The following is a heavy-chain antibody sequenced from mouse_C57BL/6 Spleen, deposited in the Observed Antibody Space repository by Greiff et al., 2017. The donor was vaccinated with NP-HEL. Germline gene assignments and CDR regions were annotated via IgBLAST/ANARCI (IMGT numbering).Heavy chain of an antibody. J-gene: IGHJ1*03. CDR2: ISSGSSTI. Sequence: EVQLVESGGGLVKPGGSLKLSCAASGFTFSDYGMHWVRQAPEKGLEWVAYISSGSSTIYYADTVKGRFTISRDNATNTLFLQMTSLRSEDTAMYYCARPYGSSYGWYFEGWGTGATVTVSS. CDR1: GFTFSDYG. CDR3: ARPYGSSYGWYFEG. V-gene: IGHV5-17*01. D-gene: IGHD1-1*01.